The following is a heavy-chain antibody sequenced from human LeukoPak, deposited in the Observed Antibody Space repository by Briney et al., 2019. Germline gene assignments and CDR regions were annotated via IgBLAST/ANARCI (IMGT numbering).Heavy chain of an antibody. CDR3: ARDFFPIVDSSWYEIGY. CDR2: ISGSGGNT. CDR1: GFTFSSYA. D-gene: IGHD6-13*01. J-gene: IGHJ4*02. V-gene: IGHV3-23*01. Sequence: GGSLRLSCAASGFTFSSYAMSWVRQAPGKGLEWVSAISGSGGNTYYADSVKGRFTIPRDNSKNTLYLQMDSLRSEDTAVYYCARDFFPIVDSSWYEIGYWGQGTLVTVSS.